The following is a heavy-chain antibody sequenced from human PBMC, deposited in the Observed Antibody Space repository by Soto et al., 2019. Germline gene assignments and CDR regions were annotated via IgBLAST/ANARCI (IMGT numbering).Heavy chain of an antibody. Sequence: EVQLLESGGGLVQPGGSLRLSCAASGFTFSSYAMSWVRQAPGKGLEWVSAISGSGSATFYADSVKGRFTISRDNSRNTLFLQLNSLRAEDTAVYYCAKSNVGEKGYFDYWGQGTLVTVSS. D-gene: IGHD2-8*01. V-gene: IGHV3-23*01. CDR1: GFTFSSYA. CDR3: AKSNVGEKGYFDY. CDR2: ISGSGSAT. J-gene: IGHJ4*02.